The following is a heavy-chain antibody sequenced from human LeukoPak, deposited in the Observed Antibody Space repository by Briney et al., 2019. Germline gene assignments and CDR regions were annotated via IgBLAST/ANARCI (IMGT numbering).Heavy chain of an antibody. CDR1: GFTFSSYT. CDR3: ARAGDSGSYWVGDAFDI. D-gene: IGHD1-26*01. V-gene: IGHV3-21*01. Sequence: GGSLRLSCAASGFTFSSYTMNWVRQAPGKGLEWVSSISTSSSYIYYADSLKGRFTISRDNAKKSLYLQMNSLRAEDTAVYYCARAGDSGSYWVGDAFDIWGQGTMVTVSS. J-gene: IGHJ3*02. CDR2: ISTSSSYI.